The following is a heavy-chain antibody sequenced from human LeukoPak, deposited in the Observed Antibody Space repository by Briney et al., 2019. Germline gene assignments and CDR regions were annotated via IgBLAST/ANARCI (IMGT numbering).Heavy chain of an antibody. D-gene: IGHD4-17*01. J-gene: IGHJ5*02. V-gene: IGHV1-2*06. CDR1: GYTFIGYY. Sequence: ASVKVSCKASGYTFIGYYMHWVRQAPGQGLEWMGRINPSTGGTSSAQKFQGRVTMTRDTSISTAYMELSRPTSDDTAIYYCARGQPYGDYNYFDPWGQGTLVTVSS. CDR3: ARGQPYGDYNYFDP. CDR2: INPSTGGT.